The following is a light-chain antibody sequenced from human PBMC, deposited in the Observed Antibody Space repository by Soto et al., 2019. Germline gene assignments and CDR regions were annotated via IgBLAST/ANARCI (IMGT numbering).Light chain of an antibody. Sequence: DIQMTQSPSSVSASLGDAVTITCRASQGIGTSLAWYQQKPGKAPNLLIYTGSSLQSGVPSRFSGSGSGTDFTLTINSLQPEDFATYYCQQAASFPITFGQGTRLEI. CDR2: TGS. J-gene: IGKJ5*01. CDR1: QGIGTS. CDR3: QQAASFPIT. V-gene: IGKV1-12*01.